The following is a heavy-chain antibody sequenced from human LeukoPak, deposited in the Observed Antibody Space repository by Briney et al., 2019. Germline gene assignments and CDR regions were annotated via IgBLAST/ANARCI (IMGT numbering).Heavy chain of an antibody. V-gene: IGHV1-8*01. J-gene: IGHJ6*03. Sequence: ASVKVSCKASGYTFTSYDINWVRRATGQGLEWIGWMNPNSGNTGYAQKFQGRVTMTRNTSISTFYMDLSSLRSEDTAVYYCVRALAWGGSYYNYYYMDVWGKGTTITVSS. D-gene: IGHD1-26*01. CDR1: GYTFTSYD. CDR2: MNPNSGNT. CDR3: VRALAWGGSYYNYYYMDV.